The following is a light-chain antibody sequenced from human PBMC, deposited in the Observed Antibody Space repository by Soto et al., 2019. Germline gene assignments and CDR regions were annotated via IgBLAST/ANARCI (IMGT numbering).Light chain of an antibody. CDR1: SSDVGAYNF. V-gene: IGLV2-14*01. J-gene: IGLJ1*01. Sequence: QSALTQPASVSGSPGQSITISCTGTSSDVGAYNFVSWYQQYPGKAPKVMIYEVNNRPSGVSNRFSGSKSGNTASLTISELQAEDEADYYCSSFTRSSTYVFGSGTKVTVL. CDR3: SSFTRSSTYV. CDR2: EVN.